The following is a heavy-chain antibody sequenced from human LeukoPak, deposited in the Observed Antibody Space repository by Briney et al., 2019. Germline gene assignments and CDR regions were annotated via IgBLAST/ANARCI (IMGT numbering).Heavy chain of an antibody. D-gene: IGHD5-12*01. Sequence: AETLSLTGAAYGGSFSGYYWSWIRQPPGKGLEWIGEINHSGSTNYNPSFKSRFTISVHTSKNQFSLKLRSVTAADTAVFYCARGREDGYNLNFDHWGQGTLVTVSS. V-gene: IGHV4-34*01. J-gene: IGHJ4*02. CDR2: INHSGST. CDR3: ARGREDGYNLNFDH. CDR1: GGSFSGYY.